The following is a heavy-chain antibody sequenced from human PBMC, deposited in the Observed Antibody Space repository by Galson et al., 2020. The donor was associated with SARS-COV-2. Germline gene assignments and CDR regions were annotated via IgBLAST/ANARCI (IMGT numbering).Heavy chain of an antibody. CDR1: GYTFTSYG. D-gene: IGHD3-10*01. Sequence: ASVKVSCKASGYTFTSYGISWVRQAPGQGLEWMGWISAYNGNTNYAQKLQGRVTMTTDTSTSTAYMELRSLRSDDTAVYYCARVTDGSGSSSFWFDPWGQGTLVTVSS. J-gene: IGHJ5*02. V-gene: IGHV1-18*01. CDR2: ISAYNGNT. CDR3: ARVTDGSGSSSFWFDP.